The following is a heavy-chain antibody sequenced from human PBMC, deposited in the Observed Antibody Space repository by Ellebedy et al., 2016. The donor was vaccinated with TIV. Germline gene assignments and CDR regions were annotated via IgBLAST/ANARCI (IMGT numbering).Heavy chain of an antibody. J-gene: IGHJ4*02. Sequence: SETLSLXXTVSGGSISSGGYYWSWIRQHPGKGLEWIGYIYYSGSTYYNPSLKSRVTISVDTSKNQFSLKLSSVTAADTAVYYCARSSQVAAAADYWGQGTLVTVSS. CDR3: ARSSQVAAAADY. V-gene: IGHV4-31*03. CDR1: GGSISSGGYY. CDR2: IYYSGST. D-gene: IGHD6-13*01.